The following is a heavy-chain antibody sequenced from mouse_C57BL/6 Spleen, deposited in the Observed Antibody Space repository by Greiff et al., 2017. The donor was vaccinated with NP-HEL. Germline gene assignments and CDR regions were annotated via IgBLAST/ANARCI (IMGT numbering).Heavy chain of an antibody. Sequence: VQLQESGAELARPGASVKLSCKASGYTFTSYGISWVKQRTGQGLEWIGEIYPRSGNTYYNEKFKGKATLTADKSSSTAYMELRSLTSEDSAVYFCASSIYDGFSSWFAYWGQGTLVTVSA. CDR3: ASSIYDGFSSWFAY. D-gene: IGHD2-3*01. CDR1: GYTFTSYG. J-gene: IGHJ3*01. V-gene: IGHV1-81*01. CDR2: IYPRSGNT.